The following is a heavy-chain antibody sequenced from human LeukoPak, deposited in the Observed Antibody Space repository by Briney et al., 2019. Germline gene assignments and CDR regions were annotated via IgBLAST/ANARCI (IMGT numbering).Heavy chain of an antibody. D-gene: IGHD3-3*01. Sequence: ASVKVSCKASGYTFTGYYMHWVRQAPGQGLEWMGWINPNSGGTNYAQKFQGRVTMTRDTSISTAYMELSRLRSDDTAVYYCASTYYDFWSGYYSSGDDDYWGQGTLVTVSS. CDR1: GYTFTGYY. V-gene: IGHV1-2*02. CDR3: ASTYYDFWSGYYSSGDDDY. CDR2: INPNSGGT. J-gene: IGHJ4*02.